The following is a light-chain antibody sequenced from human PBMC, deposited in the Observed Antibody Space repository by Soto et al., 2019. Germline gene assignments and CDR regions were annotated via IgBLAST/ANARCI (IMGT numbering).Light chain of an antibody. CDR3: CSFALRSTLI. CDR1: NSDVGAYPY. J-gene: IGLJ2*01. Sequence: QSALTQPASVSGSPGQSITISCTGTNSDVGAYPYVSWYQQHPGNAPKLLIYEVADRPSGVSDRFSGSKSGNTASLTISGLQAEDEADYYCCSFALRSTLIFGGGTKLTVL. CDR2: EVA. V-gene: IGLV2-14*03.